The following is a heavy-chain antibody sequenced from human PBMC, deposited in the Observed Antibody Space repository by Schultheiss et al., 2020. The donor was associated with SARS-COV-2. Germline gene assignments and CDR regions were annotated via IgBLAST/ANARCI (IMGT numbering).Heavy chain of an antibody. V-gene: IGHV3-23*01. CDR2: ISGSGGST. Sequence: GGSLRLSCTVSGGSISSYYWSWIRQPPGKGLEWVSAISGSGGSTYYADSVKGRFTISRDNAKNSLYLQMNSLRAEDTAVYYCARDRMVYASRANYYYYYMDVWGKGTTVTVSS. CDR1: GGSISSYY. D-gene: IGHD2-8*01. J-gene: IGHJ6*03. CDR3: ARDRMVYASRANYYYYYMDV.